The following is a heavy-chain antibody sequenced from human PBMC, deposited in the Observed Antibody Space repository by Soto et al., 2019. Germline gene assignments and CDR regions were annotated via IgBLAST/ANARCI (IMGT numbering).Heavy chain of an antibody. V-gene: IGHV3-30*18. CDR2: ISYDGSNK. Sequence: GGSLRLSCAASGFTFSSYGMHWVRQAPGKGLEWVAVISYDGSNKYYADSVKGRFTISRDNSKNTLYLQMNSLRAEDTAVYYCAKDQSGTWGATTGFNWFDPWGQGTLVTVSS. CDR3: AKDQSGTWGATTGFNWFDP. CDR1: GFTFSSYG. J-gene: IGHJ5*02. D-gene: IGHD1-26*01.